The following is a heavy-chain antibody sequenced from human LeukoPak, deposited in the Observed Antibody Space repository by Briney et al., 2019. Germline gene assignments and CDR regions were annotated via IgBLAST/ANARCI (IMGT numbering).Heavy chain of an antibody. CDR3: ASDWGDGDRFDF. Sequence: PGGSLRLSCAASGFTFSNYWMSWVRQAPGKGLEWVVNIKYDGSDKHYVDSVKGRFTISRDNTKNSLYLQMNSLRAEDTAVYYCASDWGDGDRFDFWGQGTLVTVSS. CDR2: IKYDGSDK. V-gene: IGHV3-7*01. D-gene: IGHD4-17*01. CDR1: GFTFSNYW. J-gene: IGHJ4*02.